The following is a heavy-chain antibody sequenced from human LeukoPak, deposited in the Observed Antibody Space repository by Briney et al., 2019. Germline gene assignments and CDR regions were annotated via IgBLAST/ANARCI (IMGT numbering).Heavy chain of an antibody. CDR1: GGSISSSSYY. CDR3: ARDNAVYDFWSGYYSAYGRGYYFDY. CDR2: IYYSGST. Sequence: SETLSLTCTVSGGSISSSSYYWGWIRQPPGKGLEWIGSIYYSGSTYYNPSLKSRVTISVDTSKNQFSLKLSSVTAADTAVYYCARDNAVYDFWSGYYSAYGRGYYFDYWGQGTLVTVSS. V-gene: IGHV4-39*07. D-gene: IGHD3-3*01. J-gene: IGHJ4*02.